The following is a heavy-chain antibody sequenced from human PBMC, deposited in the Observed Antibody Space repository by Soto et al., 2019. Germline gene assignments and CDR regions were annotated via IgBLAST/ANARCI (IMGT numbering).Heavy chain of an antibody. Sequence: SETLSLTCTVSGVSISSNNYFWGWIRQPPGKGLEWIGSISYSGSTYYNPSLKSRVTISVDTSKNQFSLKLSSVTAADTAVYYCARHADLYYFDYWGQGTLVTVSS. CDR1: GVSISSNNYF. CDR3: ARHADLYYFDY. V-gene: IGHV4-39*01. J-gene: IGHJ4*02. CDR2: ISYSGST.